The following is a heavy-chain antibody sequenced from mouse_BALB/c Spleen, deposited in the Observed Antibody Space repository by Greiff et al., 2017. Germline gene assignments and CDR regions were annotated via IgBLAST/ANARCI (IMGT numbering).Heavy chain of an antibody. J-gene: IGHJ2*01. CDR1: GYTFTDYE. CDR2: IDPETGGT. CDR3: YYGSSYGY. V-gene: IGHV1-15*01. D-gene: IGHD1-1*01. Sequence: QVQLKQSGAELVRPGASVTLSCKASGYTFTDYEMHWVKQTPVHGLEWIGAIDPETGGTAYNQKFKGKATLTADKSSRTAYMELRSLTSEDSAVYYCYYGSSYGYWGQGTTLTVSS.